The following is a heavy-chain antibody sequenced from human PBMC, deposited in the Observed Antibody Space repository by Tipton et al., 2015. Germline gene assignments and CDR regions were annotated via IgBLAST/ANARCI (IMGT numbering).Heavy chain of an antibody. CDR1: GFSVRGND. CDR3: AKAHIVVVVAATGYFDY. CDR2: ISGSGGST. D-gene: IGHD2-15*01. J-gene: IGHJ4*02. Sequence: SLRLSCAASGFSVRGNDMSWVRQAPGKGLEWVSAISGSGGSTYYADSVKGRFTISRDNSKNTLYLQMNSLRAEDTAVYYCAKAHIVVVVAATGYFDYWGQGTLVTVSS. V-gene: IGHV3-23*01.